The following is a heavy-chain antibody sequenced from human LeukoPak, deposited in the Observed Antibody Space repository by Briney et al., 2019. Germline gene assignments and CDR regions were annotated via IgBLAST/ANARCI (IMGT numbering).Heavy chain of an antibody. D-gene: IGHD1-7*01. CDR1: GFTFSSYG. CDR2: IKQDGSEK. J-gene: IGHJ3*02. V-gene: IGHV3-7*01. Sequence: PGGSLRLSCAASGFTFSSYGMHWVRQAPGKGLEWVANIKQDGSEKYYVDSVKGRFTISRDNAKNSLYLQMNSLRAEDTAVYYCLLYNWNYGAFDIWGQGTMVTVSS. CDR3: LLYNWNYGAFDI.